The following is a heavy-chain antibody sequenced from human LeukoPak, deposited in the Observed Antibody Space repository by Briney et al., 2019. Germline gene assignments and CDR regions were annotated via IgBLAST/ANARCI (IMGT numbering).Heavy chain of an antibody. CDR3: ARDSAIVAATGDY. CDR2: INPNSGGT. Sequence: GASVKVSCKASGYTFTGYYMHWVRQAPGQGLEWMGWINPNSGGTNYAQKFQGRVTMTRDTSISTAYMELSRLRSDDTAVYYCARDSAIVAATGDYWGQGTLVTVSS. D-gene: IGHD2-15*01. J-gene: IGHJ4*02. V-gene: IGHV1-2*02. CDR1: GYTFTGYY.